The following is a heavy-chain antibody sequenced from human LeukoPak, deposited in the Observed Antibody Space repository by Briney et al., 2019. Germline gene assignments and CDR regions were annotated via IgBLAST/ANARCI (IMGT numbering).Heavy chain of an antibody. CDR2: INTDGSST. J-gene: IGHJ1*01. CDR1: GFTFSSYW. CDR3: ARDGGSSWNGYFQH. Sequence: GGSLRLSCAASGFTFSSYWMHWVRQAPGKGLVWVSRINTDGSSTSYADSVKGRFTISRDNAKNTLYLQMNSLRAEDTAVYYCARDGGSSWNGYFQHWGQGTLVTVSS. V-gene: IGHV3-74*01. D-gene: IGHD6-13*01.